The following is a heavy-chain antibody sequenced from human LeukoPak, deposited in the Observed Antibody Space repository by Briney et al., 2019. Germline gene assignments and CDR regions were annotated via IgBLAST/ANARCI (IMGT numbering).Heavy chain of an antibody. D-gene: IGHD3-10*02. CDR3: ASGITMFVDV. J-gene: IGHJ6*02. V-gene: IGHV4-59*01. CDR1: GGSISIYY. Sequence: SETLSLTCTVSGGSISIYYWSWIRQPPGKGLEWIGYIYYSGSTNYNPSLKSRVTISVDTSKNQFSLKLSSVTAADTAVYYYASGITMFVDVWGQGTTVTVSS. CDR2: IYYSGST.